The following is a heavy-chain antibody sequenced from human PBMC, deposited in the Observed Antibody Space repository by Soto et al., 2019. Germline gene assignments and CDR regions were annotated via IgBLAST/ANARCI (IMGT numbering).Heavy chain of an antibody. CDR2: IYYSGSA. CDR3: SRLAGQYEFWSGYYFDY. V-gene: IGHV4-39*01. CDR1: GGSISSSSYY. J-gene: IGHJ4*02. D-gene: IGHD3-3*01. Sequence: QLQLQESGPGLVKPSETLSLTCTVSGGSISSSSYYWGWSRQPPVKGLEWIGRIYYSGSAYYNPSLNTRVTLFVDTSKNQYSLKLSSVTAADTAVYYCSRLAGQYEFWSGYYFDYWGQGTLVTVSS.